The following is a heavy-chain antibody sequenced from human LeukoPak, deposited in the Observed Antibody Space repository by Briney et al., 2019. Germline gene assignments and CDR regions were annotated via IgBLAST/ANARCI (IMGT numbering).Heavy chain of an antibody. CDR1: GFTFDDYA. Sequence: GGSLRLSCAASGFTFDDYAMHGVRQAPGKGLEWVSGISWNSGSIGYADSVKGRFTISRDNAKNSLYLQMNSLRAEDTALYYCAKEGYSSGWYGSYFDYWGQGTLVTVSS. CDR3: AKEGYSSGWYGSYFDY. D-gene: IGHD6-19*01. J-gene: IGHJ4*02. V-gene: IGHV3-9*01. CDR2: ISWNSGSI.